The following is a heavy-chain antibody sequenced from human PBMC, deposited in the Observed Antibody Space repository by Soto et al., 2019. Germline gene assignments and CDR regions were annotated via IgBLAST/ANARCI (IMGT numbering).Heavy chain of an antibody. CDR2: IIPIFGTA. D-gene: IGHD2-15*01. Sequence: VKGSCKASGGTFSSYAISWVRQAPGQGLERMGGIIPIFGTANYAQKFQGRVTITADESTSTAYMELTSVTAADTAVYYCARASVGPPGGGSWIMPFDFWAQGTRVTVS. CDR1: GGTFSSYA. V-gene: IGHV1-69*13. J-gene: IGHJ4*02. CDR3: ARASVGPPGGGSWIMPFDF.